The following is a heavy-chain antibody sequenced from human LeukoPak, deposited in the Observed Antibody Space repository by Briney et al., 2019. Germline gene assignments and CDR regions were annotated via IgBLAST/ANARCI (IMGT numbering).Heavy chain of an antibody. D-gene: IGHD3-22*01. V-gene: IGHV1-58*01. CDR2: IVVGSGNT. J-gene: IGHJ4*02. CDR3: AAAYYDSSGYHDY. Sequence: SVTVSFTASGFTFTSSAVQWVRQARGQRLEWIGWIVVGSGNTNYAQKFQERVTITRDMSTSTAYMELSSLRSEDTAVYYCAAAYYDSSGYHDYWGQGALVTVSS. CDR1: GFTFTSSA.